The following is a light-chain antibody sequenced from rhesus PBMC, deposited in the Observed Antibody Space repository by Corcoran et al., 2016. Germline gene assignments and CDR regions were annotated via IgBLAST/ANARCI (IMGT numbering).Light chain of an antibody. V-gene: IGKV3-40*03. CDR3: QQYNDLLLT. J-gene: IGKJ4*01. CDR2: RAY. CDR1: ESVGSN. Sequence: EIVMTQSPATLSLYPGETATLSCSARESVGSNLAWYQQKPGQAPKLLFPRAYFRATCTPDRFSGSGSWTEFTLTIISLEPEDVGVYHCQQYNDLLLTFGGGTKVELK.